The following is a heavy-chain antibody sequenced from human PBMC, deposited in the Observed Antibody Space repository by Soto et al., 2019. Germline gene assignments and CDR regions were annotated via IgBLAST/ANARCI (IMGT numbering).Heavy chain of an antibody. Sequence: EVQLVESGGGLVQPGMSLRLSCAASGFTFDDYVVHWVRQAPGKGLEWVSGISWNSGSIAYADSVKGRFTISRDNVKNALYLQMNRLRAEDTALYYYAKDKFMAPEPGSSSGEGFFDSWGQCTLVTVSS. J-gene: IGHJ4*02. V-gene: IGHV3-9*01. CDR2: ISWNSGSI. D-gene: IGHD2-2*01. CDR1: GFTFDDYV. CDR3: AKDKFMAPEPGSSSGEGFFDS.